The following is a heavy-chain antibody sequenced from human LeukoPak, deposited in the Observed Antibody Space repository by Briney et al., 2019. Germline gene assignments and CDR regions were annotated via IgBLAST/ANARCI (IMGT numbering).Heavy chain of an antibody. CDR3: ARSPSAAGYYFDY. Sequence: GGSLRLSCAASGFTFSSYSMNWVRQAPGKGLEWVSSISSSSSYIYYADSVKGRFTISRDNAKNSLYLQMNSLGAEDTAVYYCARSPSAAGYYFDYWGQGTLVTVSS. V-gene: IGHV3-21*01. J-gene: IGHJ4*02. CDR1: GFTFSSYS. CDR2: ISSSSSYI. D-gene: IGHD6-13*01.